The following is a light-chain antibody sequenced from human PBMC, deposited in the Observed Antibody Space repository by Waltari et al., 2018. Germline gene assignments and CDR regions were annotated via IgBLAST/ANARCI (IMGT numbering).Light chain of an antibody. CDR3: QDLHDYPV. V-gene: IGKV1-9*01. Sequence: IQLTQSPSSLSPSVGDRVTISCRASPDISSHLAWYQQKPGKAPTPLIYPASTLESRVPSRFSGSGSGTEFTLTITSLQPEDFATYFCQDLHDYPVFGPGTKVDIK. CDR2: PAS. CDR1: PDISSH. J-gene: IGKJ3*01.